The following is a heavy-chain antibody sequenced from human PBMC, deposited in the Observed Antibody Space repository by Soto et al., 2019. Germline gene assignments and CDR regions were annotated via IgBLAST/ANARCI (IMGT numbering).Heavy chain of an antibody. CDR2: ISANDGNT. V-gene: IGHV1-18*01. CDR3: ARDGYFDH. J-gene: IGHJ4*02. CDR1: GYTFTSYG. Sequence: QVQLVQSGAEVKKPGDSVRVSCKASGYTFTSYGIGWVRQAPGQGLEWMGWISANDGNTKYAQKLQGRVTMTTDASTSTAYMELRSLRSDDAAVYYCARDGYFDHWGQGTLVTVSS.